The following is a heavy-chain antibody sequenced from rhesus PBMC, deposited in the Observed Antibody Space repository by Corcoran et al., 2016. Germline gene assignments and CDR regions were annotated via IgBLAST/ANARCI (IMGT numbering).Heavy chain of an antibody. J-gene: IGHJ4*01. CDR1: GGSISRSY. V-gene: IGHV4-169*01. D-gene: IGHD3-16*01. CDR2: IYGSERSN. Sequence: QLQLQESGPGLVKPSETLSVTCAVSGGSISRSYWRWIRQAPGKGLEGIGDIYGSERSNNYNPSLQRRGTLSVDTSKNQLSLKLRSVTAADTAVYYCARVGRGSYYDYWGQGVLVTVSS. CDR3: ARVGRGSYYDY.